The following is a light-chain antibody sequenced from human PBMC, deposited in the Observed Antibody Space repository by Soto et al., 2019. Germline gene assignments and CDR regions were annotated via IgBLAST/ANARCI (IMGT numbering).Light chain of an antibody. CDR1: QSIRNY. V-gene: IGKV1-39*01. CDR3: QQKFGTRFT. J-gene: IGKJ5*01. Sequence: IQMTQSPSSLSASVGDRVTITCRESQSIRNYLVWCQQKPGKAPKVLIFDASSLLSGVPSRFSGSGSGTEFTLTITSLQPDDFATYYCQQKFGTRFTFGQGTRLEI. CDR2: DAS.